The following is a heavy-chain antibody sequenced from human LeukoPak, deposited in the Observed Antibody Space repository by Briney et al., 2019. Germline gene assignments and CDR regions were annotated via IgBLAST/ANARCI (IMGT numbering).Heavy chain of an antibody. CDR1: GFTFSTYN. Sequence: GGSLRLSCAASGFTFSTYNMNWVRQTPGRGLEWLSYITSTSRTIYDADSVKGRFTISRDNAKNSLYLQMNSLRAEDTAVYYCAKDHFRAVYDFWSGYTHFDYWGQGTLVTVSS. D-gene: IGHD3-3*01. CDR2: ITSTSRTI. J-gene: IGHJ4*02. V-gene: IGHV3-48*04. CDR3: AKDHFRAVYDFWSGYTHFDY.